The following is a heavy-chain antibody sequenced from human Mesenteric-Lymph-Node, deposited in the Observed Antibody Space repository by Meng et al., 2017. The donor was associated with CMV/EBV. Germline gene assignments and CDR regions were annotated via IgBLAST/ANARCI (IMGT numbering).Heavy chain of an antibody. CDR2: ISGSGSRT. V-gene: IGHV3-23*01. J-gene: IGHJ4*02. D-gene: IGHD4-17*01. CDR3: ARLSGDDYGDYVRRFDS. CDR1: GFPFSSFT. Sequence: GGSLRLSFAASGFPFSSFTMGWFRQAPGQGLEWVSTISGSGSRTYYADSVKGRFTIPRDTSKDTLFLQMNSLRAEDTAVYYCARLSGDDYGDYVRRFDSWGQGALVTVSS.